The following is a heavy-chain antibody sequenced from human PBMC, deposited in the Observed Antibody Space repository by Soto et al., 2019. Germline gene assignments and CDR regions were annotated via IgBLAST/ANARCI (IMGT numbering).Heavy chain of an antibody. D-gene: IGHD2-2*01. CDR2: INHSGST. CDR3: ARGRARYCSSTSCYPKVFQH. J-gene: IGHJ1*01. V-gene: IGHV4-34*01. Sequence: QVQLQQWGAGLLKPSETLSLTCAVYGGSFSGYYWSWIRQPPGKGLEWIGEINHSGSTNYNPSLTSRVTISVDTSKNQFSLKLSSVTAADTAVYYCARGRARYCSSTSCYPKVFQHWGQGTLVTVSS. CDR1: GGSFSGYY.